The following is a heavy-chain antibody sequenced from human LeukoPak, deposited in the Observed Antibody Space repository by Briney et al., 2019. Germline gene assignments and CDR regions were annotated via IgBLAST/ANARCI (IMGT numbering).Heavy chain of an antibody. D-gene: IGHD2-15*01. CDR2: IFYSGNT. Sequence: SETLSLTCTVSGGSISGGAYYWSWIRQHPGKGLEWIGYIFYSGNTYYNPSLKSRVTISVDTSKNQFSLTLSSVTAADTAVYYCARARDCSGGTCYQFNWFDPWGQGTLVTVSS. CDR3: ARARDCSGGTCYQFNWFDP. J-gene: IGHJ5*02. CDR1: GGSISGGAYY. V-gene: IGHV4-31*03.